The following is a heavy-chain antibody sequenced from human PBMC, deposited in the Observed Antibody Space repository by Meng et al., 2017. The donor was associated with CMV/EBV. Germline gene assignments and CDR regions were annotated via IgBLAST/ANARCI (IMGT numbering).Heavy chain of an antibody. CDR1: GGSFSGYY. CDR2: INHSGST. D-gene: IGHD3-3*01. V-gene: IGHV4-34*01. J-gene: IGHJ5*02. CDR3: ARGSRRLPRFNWFDP. Sequence: QVQLQQWGAGLLKPSETLSLTCAVYGGSFSGYYWSWIRQPPGKGLEWIGEINHSGSTNYNPSLKSRVTISVDASKNQFSLKLSSVTAADTAVYYCARGSRRLPRFNWFDPWGQGTLVTVFS.